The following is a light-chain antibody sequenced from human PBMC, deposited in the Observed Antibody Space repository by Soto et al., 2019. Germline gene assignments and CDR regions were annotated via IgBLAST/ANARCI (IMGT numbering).Light chain of an antibody. Sequence: KKAPGTRAVYAGERATLSCRAERRISSSNLAWYQQKPGQAPRLLIYDASTRATGIPARFSGSGSGTDFTLTISSLQPEDFGVYYCQQITNLPGPFGQLAKVAI. CDR1: RISSSN. J-gene: IGKJ1*01. CDR2: DAS. CDR3: QQITNLPGP. V-gene: IGKV3-15*01.